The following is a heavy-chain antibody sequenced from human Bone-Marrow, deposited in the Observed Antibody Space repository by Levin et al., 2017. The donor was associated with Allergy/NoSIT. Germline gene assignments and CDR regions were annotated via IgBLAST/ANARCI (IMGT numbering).Heavy chain of an antibody. V-gene: IGHV4-34*01. CDR2: INHSGST. CDR3: ARGSAMIVVGHSFDY. J-gene: IGHJ4*02. D-gene: IGHD3-22*01. CDR1: GGSFSGYY. Sequence: PSETLSLTCAVYGGSFSGYYWSWIRQPPGKGLEWIGEINHSGSTNYNPSLKSRVTISVDTSKNQFSLKLSSVTAADTAVYYCARGSAMIVVGHSFDYWGQGTLVTVSS.